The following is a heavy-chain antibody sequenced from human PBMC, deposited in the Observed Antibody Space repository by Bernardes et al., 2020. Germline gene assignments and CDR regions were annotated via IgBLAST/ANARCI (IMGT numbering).Heavy chain of an antibody. CDR2: IYYSGST. J-gene: IGHJ5*02. CDR3: ARHPPTGSSSWTSIPNWFDP. V-gene: IGHV4-39*01. CDR1: GGSISSSSYY. D-gene: IGHD6-13*01. Sequence: SETLSLTCTVSGGSISSSSYYWGWIRQPPGKGLEWIGSIYYSGSTYYNPSLKSRVTISVDTSKNQFSLKLSSVTAADTAVYYCARHPPTGSSSWTSIPNWFDPWGQGTLVTVSS.